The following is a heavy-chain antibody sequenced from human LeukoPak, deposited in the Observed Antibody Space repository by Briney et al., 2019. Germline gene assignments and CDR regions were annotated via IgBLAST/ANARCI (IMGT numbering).Heavy chain of an antibody. Sequence: PSETLSLTCAVYGGSFSGYYWGWIRQPPGKGLEWIGSIYSTGSTYYNPSLKSRVTISVDTSKNQFTLKLSSVTAADTAVYYCAKEGTYTYGASDFDYWGQGTLVTVSS. V-gene: IGHV4-34*01. J-gene: IGHJ4*02. CDR2: IYSTGST. D-gene: IGHD4/OR15-4a*01. CDR1: GGSFSGYY. CDR3: AKEGTYTYGASDFDY.